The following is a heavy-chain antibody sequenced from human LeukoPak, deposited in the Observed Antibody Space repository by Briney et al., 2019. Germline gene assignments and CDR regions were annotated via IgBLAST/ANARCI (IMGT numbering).Heavy chain of an antibody. J-gene: IGHJ3*02. CDR2: ISSSGSII. CDR3: ARGARTTSVFDI. Sequence: GGSLRLSCAASGFTFSTYETNWVRQAPEKGLEWVSYISSSGSIIYYADSMKGRFTISRDNAKNSLYLQMNVLRAADTAVYFCARGARTTSVFDIWGQGTMVTVSS. CDR1: GFTFSTYE. D-gene: IGHD2/OR15-2a*01. V-gene: IGHV3-48*03.